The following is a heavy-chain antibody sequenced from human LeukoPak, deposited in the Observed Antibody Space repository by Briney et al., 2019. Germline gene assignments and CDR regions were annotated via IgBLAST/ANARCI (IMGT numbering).Heavy chain of an antibody. CDR3: ARGYSSSWYRWYNWFDP. Sequence: SETLSLTCAVYGGSFSGYYWSWIRQPPGKGLEWIGEISHSGSTNYNPSLKSRVTISVDTSKNQFSLKLSSVTAADTAVYYSARGYSSSWYRWYNWFDPWGQGTLVTVSS. CDR2: ISHSGST. CDR1: GGSFSGYY. V-gene: IGHV4-34*01. J-gene: IGHJ5*02. D-gene: IGHD6-13*01.